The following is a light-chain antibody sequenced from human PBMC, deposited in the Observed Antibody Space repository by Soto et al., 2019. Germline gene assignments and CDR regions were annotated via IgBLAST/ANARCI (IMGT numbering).Light chain of an antibody. V-gene: IGKV1-39*01. CDR3: QQTSSAPFT. Sequence: DIQMTQSPYSLSAAVGDRVTIACRASQNINTYLNWYQQKPGKAPKLLIFDAASLQSGVPSRFSGGGSRTDFTLNITSLQPEDFETYYCQQTSSAPFTFGPGTKVDIK. CDR1: QNINTY. CDR2: DAA. J-gene: IGKJ3*01.